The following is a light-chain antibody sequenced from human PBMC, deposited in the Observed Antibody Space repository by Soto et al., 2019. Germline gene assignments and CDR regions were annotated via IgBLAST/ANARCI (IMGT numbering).Light chain of an antibody. CDR3: QQYQSDTWT. CDR2: DVS. CDR1: QNIERW. J-gene: IGKJ1*01. V-gene: IGKV1-5*01. Sequence: DIQMTQSPSTVSASVGDRVRVTFRASQNIERWQAWYQQKPGKAPKLLLYDVSTLERGVPSRFSGSGSATEFTLTISDLQPDDFATYYCQQYQSDTWTFGQGTKV.